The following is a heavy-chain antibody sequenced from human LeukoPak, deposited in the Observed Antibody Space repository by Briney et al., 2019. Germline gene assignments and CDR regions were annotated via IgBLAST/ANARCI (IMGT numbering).Heavy chain of an antibody. CDR3: ARDRSGGYRGVFDI. CDR2: IHYSGST. V-gene: IGHV4-59*01. Sequence: SETLSLTCTVSGGSINSYYWSWIRQSPGKGLEWIGYIHYSGSTNYSPSLKSRVTISRDMSKNQFSLNLNSVTAADTAVYYCARDRSGGYRGVFDIWGQGTTVTVSS. CDR1: GGSINSYY. J-gene: IGHJ3*02. D-gene: IGHD3-22*01.